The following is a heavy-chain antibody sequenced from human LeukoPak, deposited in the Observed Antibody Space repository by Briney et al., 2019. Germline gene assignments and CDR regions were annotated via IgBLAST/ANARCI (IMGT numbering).Heavy chain of an antibody. V-gene: IGHV3-23*01. CDR3: AKGARITMIVVVASGPFDY. CDR1: GFTFSSYA. Sequence: GGSLRLSCAASGFTFSSYAMGWVRQAPGKGLEWVSAISGSGGSTYYADSVKGRFTISRDNSKNTLYLQMNSLRAEDTAVYYCAKGARITMIVVVASGPFDYWGQGTLVTVSS. D-gene: IGHD3-22*01. J-gene: IGHJ4*02. CDR2: ISGSGGST.